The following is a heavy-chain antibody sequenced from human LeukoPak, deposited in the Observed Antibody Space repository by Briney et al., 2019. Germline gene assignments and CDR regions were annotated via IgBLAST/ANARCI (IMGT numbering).Heavy chain of an antibody. CDR1: GFTFSSYG. CDR2: ISGGGIRT. D-gene: IGHD3-22*01. V-gene: IGHV3-23*01. CDR3: AKVPTYYYDSYFDY. Sequence: GGTLRLSCAASGFTFSSYGMAWVRQAPRKGLEWVSDISGGGIRTDYADSVKGRFTISRDNSKNTLYLQMNSLRAEDTAVYYCAKVPTYYYDSYFDYWGQGTLVTVSS. J-gene: IGHJ4*02.